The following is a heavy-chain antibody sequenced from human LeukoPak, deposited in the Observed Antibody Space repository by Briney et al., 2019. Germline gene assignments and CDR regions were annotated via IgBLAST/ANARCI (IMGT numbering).Heavy chain of an antibody. V-gene: IGHV1-3*01. CDR3: ARSSGSYFIIFDY. Sequence: PGASVKASCKASGYTFTSYAMHWVRQAPGQRLEWMGWINAGNGNTKYSQKFQGRVTITRDTSASTAYMELSSLRSEDTAVYYCARSSGSYFIIFDYWGQGTLVTVSS. CDR1: GYTFTSYA. D-gene: IGHD1-26*01. CDR2: INAGNGNT. J-gene: IGHJ4*02.